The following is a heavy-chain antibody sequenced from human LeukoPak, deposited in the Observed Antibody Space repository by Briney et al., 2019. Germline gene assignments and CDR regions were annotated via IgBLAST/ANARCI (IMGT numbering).Heavy chain of an antibody. Sequence: SETLSLTCTVPGGSISSSSYYWGWIRQPPGKGLEWIGSIYYSGSTFYNPSRKSRLTISVDTSKNQFSLKLSSVTAADTAVYYCARHVKSGSSGGNFDYWGQGTLVTVSS. CDR3: ARHVKSGSSGGNFDY. CDR2: IYYSGST. D-gene: IGHD1-26*01. J-gene: IGHJ4*02. CDR1: GGSISSSSYY. V-gene: IGHV4-39*01.